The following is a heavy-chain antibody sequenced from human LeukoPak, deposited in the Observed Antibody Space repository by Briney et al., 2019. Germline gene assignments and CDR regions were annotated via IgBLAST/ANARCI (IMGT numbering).Heavy chain of an antibody. CDR3: ARGYYDFSTYTVER. Sequence: GGSLRLSCAASGFTFSSYGMSWVRQAPGKGLVWVSRIKGDGGRTSYADSVKGRFTISRDNAKNTLYLQMNSLRAEDTAIYYNARGYYDFSTYTVERWGQGTLVTVSS. CDR1: GFTFSSYG. CDR2: IKGDGGRT. D-gene: IGHD3-22*01. J-gene: IGHJ5*02. V-gene: IGHV3-74*03.